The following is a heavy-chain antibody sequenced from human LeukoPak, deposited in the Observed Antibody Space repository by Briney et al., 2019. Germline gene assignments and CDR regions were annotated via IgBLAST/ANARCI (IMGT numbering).Heavy chain of an antibody. D-gene: IGHD2-2*01. CDR1: GGSISSGDYY. V-gene: IGHV4-30-4*01. CDR3: AKTTRGTGCISTTCSFFDY. J-gene: IGHJ4*02. CDR2: IHNSGST. Sequence: SETLSLTCTVSGGSISSGDYYWNWIRQPPGKGLEWIGYIHNSGSTDYNPSLKSRVTISVDTSKNQFSLKLSSVTAADTAVYYCAKTTRGTGCISTTCSFFDYWGQGTLVTVSS.